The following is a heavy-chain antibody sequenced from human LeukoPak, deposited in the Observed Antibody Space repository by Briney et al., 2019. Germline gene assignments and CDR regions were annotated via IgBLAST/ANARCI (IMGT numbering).Heavy chain of an antibody. J-gene: IGHJ4*02. CDR3: ARAPNEDYYDSRGPYYFDY. Sequence: SQTLSLTCTVSGGSISSGDYYWSWIRQPPGKGLEWIGYIYYSGSTYYNPSLKSRVTISVDTSKNQFSLKLSSVTAADTAVYYCARAPNEDYYDSRGPYYFDYWGQGTLVTVSS. D-gene: IGHD3-22*01. CDR1: GGSISSGDYY. CDR2: IYYSGST. V-gene: IGHV4-30-4*08.